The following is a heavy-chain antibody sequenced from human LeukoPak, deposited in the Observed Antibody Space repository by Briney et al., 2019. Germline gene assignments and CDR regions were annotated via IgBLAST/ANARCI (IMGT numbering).Heavy chain of an antibody. Sequence: VGSLRLSCAASGFTFSNYWMSWVRQTPGKGLEWVANIKEAGSDKYYVDSLKGRFTIARDNAKNSLYLQMSSLRAEDTAVYYCAKDRTRQAYWGQGTLVTVSS. CDR1: GFTFSNYW. J-gene: IGHJ4*02. CDR2: IKEAGSDK. V-gene: IGHV3-7*03. CDR3: AKDRTRQAY. D-gene: IGHD3-3*01.